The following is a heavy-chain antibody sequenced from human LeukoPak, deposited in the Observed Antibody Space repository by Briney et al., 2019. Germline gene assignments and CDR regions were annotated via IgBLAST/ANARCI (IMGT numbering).Heavy chain of an antibody. D-gene: IGHD5-18*01. Sequence: PGGSLRLSCAASGSTFSSYSMNWVRQAPGKGLEWVSSISSSSDYIYYADSVKGRFAISRDSAKNSLYLQLNSLRAEDTAVYYCAIRGHSNAFDYWGQGTLVTVSS. CDR2: ISSSSDYI. V-gene: IGHV3-21*01. CDR1: GSTFSSYS. CDR3: AIRGHSNAFDY. J-gene: IGHJ4*02.